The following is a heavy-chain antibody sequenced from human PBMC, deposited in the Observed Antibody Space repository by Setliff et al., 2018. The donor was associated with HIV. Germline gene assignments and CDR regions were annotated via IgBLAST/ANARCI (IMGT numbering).Heavy chain of an antibody. CDR1: GGSISSSTYY. CDR3: ARQGQLGSE. D-gene: IGHD1-1*01. Sequence: SETLSLTCTVSGGSISSSTYYWGWIRQPPGKGLESIGSIYYSGSTYYKPSLKSRVTISVDTSKNQFSLKLSSVTAADTAVYYCARQGQLGSEWGQGTLVTVSS. J-gene: IGHJ4*02. V-gene: IGHV4-39*01. CDR2: IYYSGST.